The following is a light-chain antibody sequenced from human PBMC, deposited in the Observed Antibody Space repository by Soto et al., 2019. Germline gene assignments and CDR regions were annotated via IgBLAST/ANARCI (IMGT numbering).Light chain of an antibody. CDR1: QSISNF. CDR2: SAS. J-gene: IGKJ5*01. V-gene: IGKV1-39*01. Sequence: DIQMTQSPSSLSASVGDRVTITCRASQSISNFLNWYQQKPGKAPKLLIRSASSLQSGVPSRLSGSGSGTDFTLSITSLQPEDFATYYCQQSYGAPITFGQGTRLEIK. CDR3: QQSYGAPIT.